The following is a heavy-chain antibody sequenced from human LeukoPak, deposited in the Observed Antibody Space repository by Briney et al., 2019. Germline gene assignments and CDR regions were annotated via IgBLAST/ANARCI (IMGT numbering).Heavy chain of an antibody. D-gene: IGHD3-10*01. CDR3: ARAPSSIWFGELFYNDAFDI. CDR2: IIPIFGTA. J-gene: IGHJ3*02. V-gene: IGHV1-69*05. Sequence: SVKVSCKASGATFSIYTITCVRQAPGQGLEWMGGIIPIFGTANYAQKFQGRVTITTDESTSTAYMELSSLRSEDTAVYYCARAPSSIWFGELFYNDAFDIWGQGTMVTVSS. CDR1: GATFSIYT.